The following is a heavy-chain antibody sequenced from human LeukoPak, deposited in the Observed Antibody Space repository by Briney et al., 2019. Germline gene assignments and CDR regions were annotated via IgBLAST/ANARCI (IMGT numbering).Heavy chain of an antibody. CDR1: GGSISSSNW. V-gene: IGHV4-4*02. D-gene: IGHD3-22*01. CDR3: AREARSGYYDSSGTYVY. J-gene: IGHJ4*02. CDR2: IYHSGST. Sequence: SGTLSLTCAVSGGSISSSNWWRWVRQPPGKGLEWIGEIYHSGSTNYNPSLKSRVTISVDKSKNQFSLKLSSVTAADTAVYYCAREARSGYYDSSGTYVYWGQGTLVTGSS.